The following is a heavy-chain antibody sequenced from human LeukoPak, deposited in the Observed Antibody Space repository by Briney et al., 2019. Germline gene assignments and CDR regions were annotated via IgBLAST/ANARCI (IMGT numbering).Heavy chain of an antibody. CDR1: GFAFSSYG. Sequence: HSGGSLRLSCAASGFAFSSYGMNWVRQAPGKGVEWVAIIWYDGSNKYYADSVKGRFTISRDNAKNTLYLQMNSLRAEDTAVYYCARDLSGMNVWSQGTTVTVSS. CDR2: IWYDGSNK. J-gene: IGHJ6*02. V-gene: IGHV3-33*01. CDR3: ARDLSGMNV.